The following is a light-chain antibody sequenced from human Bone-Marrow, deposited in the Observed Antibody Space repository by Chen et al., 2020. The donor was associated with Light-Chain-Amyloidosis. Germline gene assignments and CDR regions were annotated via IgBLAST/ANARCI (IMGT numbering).Light chain of an antibody. J-gene: IGLJ1*01. V-gene: IGLV3-21*02. Sequence: SDVVTQPPSGAGTPGQTARSPCGGNTIGSKSVNWYQQKPGQAPVLVVYDDTERPQWILERISGSTSGNTATITIKGVEAEDEADYYCQLWDSSSDHYVFATGTKVTVL. CDR2: DDT. CDR3: QLWDSSSDHYV. CDR1: TIGSKS.